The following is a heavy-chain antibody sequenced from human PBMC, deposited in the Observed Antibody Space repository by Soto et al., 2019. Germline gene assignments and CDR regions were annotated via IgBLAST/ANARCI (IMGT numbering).Heavy chain of an antibody. J-gene: IGHJ6*02. CDR2: FDPEDGET. V-gene: IGHV1-24*01. Sequence: ASVKVSCKVSGYTLTELSMHWVRQAPGKGLEWMGGFDPEDGETIYAQKFQGRVTMTEDTSTDTAYMELSSLRSEDTAVYYCATDARPNSSSWPPHVWGQGTTVTVSS. D-gene: IGHD6-13*01. CDR1: GYTLTELS. CDR3: ATDARPNSSSWPPHV.